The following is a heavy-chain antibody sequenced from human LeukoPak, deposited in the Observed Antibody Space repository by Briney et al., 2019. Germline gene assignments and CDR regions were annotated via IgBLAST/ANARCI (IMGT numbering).Heavy chain of an antibody. CDR1: RFPFRSYA. CDR3: AKDLGSVVTPPSLDY. CDR2: ISGSGGST. D-gene: IGHD4-23*01. V-gene: IGHV3-23*01. Sequence: SLRLSCAASRFPFRSYAMSWVRQAPGKGLEWVSAISGSGGSTYYADSVKGRFTISRDNSKNTLYLQMNSLRAEDTAVYYCAKDLGSVVTPPSLDYWGQGTLVAGSS. J-gene: IGHJ4*02.